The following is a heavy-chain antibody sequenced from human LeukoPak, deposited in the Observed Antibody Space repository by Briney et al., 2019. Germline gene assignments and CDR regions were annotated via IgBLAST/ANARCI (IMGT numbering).Heavy chain of an antibody. Sequence: SVKVSCKASGGTFSSYAISWVRQAPGQGLEWMGRIIPILGIANYAQKFQGRVTITADKSTSTAYMELSSLRSEDTAVYYCARSHSGYSFDSWGQGTLVTVSS. CDR1: GGTFSSYA. V-gene: IGHV1-69*04. D-gene: IGHD5-18*01. CDR2: IIPILGIA. J-gene: IGHJ4*02. CDR3: ARSHSGYSFDS.